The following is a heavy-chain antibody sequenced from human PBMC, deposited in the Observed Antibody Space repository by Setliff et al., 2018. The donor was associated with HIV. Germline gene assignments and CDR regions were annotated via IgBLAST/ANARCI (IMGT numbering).Heavy chain of an antibody. J-gene: IGHJ4*02. Sequence: GGSLRLSCVASGFSFSSSEMTWIRRAPGKGLEFVSFIDPTGATMHYADSVKGRFIISRDNAKKSLYLQMNGLRAGDTAVYYCSRDDISGQWLLDYWGQGALVTVSS. V-gene: IGHV3-48*03. D-gene: IGHD5-12*01. CDR1: GFSFSSSE. CDR3: SRDDISGQWLLDY. CDR2: IDPTGATM.